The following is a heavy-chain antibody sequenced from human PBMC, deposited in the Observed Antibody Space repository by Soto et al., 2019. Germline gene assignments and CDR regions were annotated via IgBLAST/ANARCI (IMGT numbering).Heavy chain of an antibody. CDR2: ISSSSSYI. Sequence: EVQLVESGGGLVKPGGSLRLSCAASGFTFSSYSMNWVRQAPGKGLEWVSSISSSSSYIYYADSVKGRFTISRDNAKNSRYLQMNSRRAEDTAVYYCARDNRGRWGMDVWGQGTTVTVSS. D-gene: IGHD3-10*01. CDR1: GFTFSSYS. J-gene: IGHJ6*02. V-gene: IGHV3-21*01. CDR3: ARDNRGRWGMDV.